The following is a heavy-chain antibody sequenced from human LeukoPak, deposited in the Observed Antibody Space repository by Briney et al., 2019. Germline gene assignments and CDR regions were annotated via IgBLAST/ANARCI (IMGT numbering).Heavy chain of an antibody. D-gene: IGHD1-26*01. CDR3: ASDRGSYYPYFDY. Sequence: PSETLSLTCSVSGDSINSYYWSWFRQPAGQGLEWIGRIYTSGSTNYSPSLKTRVTMSVDTSKNQFSLKLSSVTAADTAVYYCASDRGSYYPYFDYWGQGTLVTVSS. V-gene: IGHV4-4*07. J-gene: IGHJ4*02. CDR1: GDSINSYY. CDR2: IYTSGST.